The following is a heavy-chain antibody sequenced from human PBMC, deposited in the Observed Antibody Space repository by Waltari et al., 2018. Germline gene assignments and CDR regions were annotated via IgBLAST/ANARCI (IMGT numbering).Heavy chain of an antibody. CDR1: GGSFSDYY. V-gene: IGHV4-59*01. J-gene: IGHJ4*02. CDR2: ISYSGTP. Sequence: QVQLQESGPGLVKPSETLSLTCTVSGGSFSDYYWSWLRQPPGKGLEWIGYISYSGTPNYNPCIKRRPTRSVHASKSQFFLNLSSGTAADTAVYYCARASDVYSSTCSGPPCLDWGQGTLVIVSS. CDR3: ARASDVYSSTCSGPPCLD. D-gene: IGHD6-13*01.